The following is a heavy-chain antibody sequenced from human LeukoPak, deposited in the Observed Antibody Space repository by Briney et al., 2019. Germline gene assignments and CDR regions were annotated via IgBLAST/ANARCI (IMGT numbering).Heavy chain of an antibody. Sequence: SETLSLTCAVYGGSFSGYYWSWIRQPPGKGLEWIGEINHSGSTNYNPSLKSRVTISVDTSKNQFSLKLSSVTAADTAVYYCAWGSGSLGWFDPWGQGTLVTVSS. V-gene: IGHV4-34*01. CDR2: INHSGST. D-gene: IGHD3-10*01. J-gene: IGHJ5*02. CDR3: AWGSGSLGWFDP. CDR1: GGSFSGYY.